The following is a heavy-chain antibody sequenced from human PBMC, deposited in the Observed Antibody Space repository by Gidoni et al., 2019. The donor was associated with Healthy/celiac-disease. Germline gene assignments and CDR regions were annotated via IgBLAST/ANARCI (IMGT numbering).Heavy chain of an antibody. D-gene: IGHD2-2*02. V-gene: IGHV1-18*01. CDR1: GYTFTSYG. Sequence: QVQLVQSGAEVKKPGASVKVSCRASGYTFTSYGISWVRQAPGQGLEWMGWVSASNGNTNAAQKLQGRGTMTTDTSTSTAYMELRSLRSDDTAVYYCARDRRGCSSTSCYTPYNWFDPWGQGTLVTVSS. CDR3: ARDRRGCSSTSCYTPYNWFDP. J-gene: IGHJ5*02. CDR2: VSASNGNT.